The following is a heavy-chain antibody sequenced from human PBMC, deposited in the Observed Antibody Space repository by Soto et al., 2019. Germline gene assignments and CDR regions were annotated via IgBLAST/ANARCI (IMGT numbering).Heavy chain of an antibody. CDR3: ARLSTLGDKGGEQG. Sequence: SETLSLTCTVSGGSISSSSYYWGWIRQPPGKGLEWIGSIYYSGSTYYNPSLKSRVTISVDTSKNQFSLKLSSVTAADTAVYYCARLSTLGDKGGEQGWGQGTLVTVSS. J-gene: IGHJ4*02. D-gene: IGHD3-10*01. CDR2: IYYSGST. V-gene: IGHV4-39*01. CDR1: GGSISSSSYY.